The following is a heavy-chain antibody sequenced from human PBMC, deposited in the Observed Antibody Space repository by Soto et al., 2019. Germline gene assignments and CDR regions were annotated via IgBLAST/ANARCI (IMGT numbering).Heavy chain of an antibody. Sequence: EVRLVESGGGLVRPGGSLRLSCAASEFTFTYAWMTWVRQAPGKGLEWDGRIKSNPEGGTTDYAAPVKGRFTISRDDSKNMPYLQMNSLKTEDTAVYYCTTGLRGFDYWGQGALVTISS. CDR3: TTGLRGFDY. J-gene: IGHJ4*02. CDR1: EFTFTYAW. CDR2: IKSNPEGGTT. V-gene: IGHV3-15*05. D-gene: IGHD2-15*01.